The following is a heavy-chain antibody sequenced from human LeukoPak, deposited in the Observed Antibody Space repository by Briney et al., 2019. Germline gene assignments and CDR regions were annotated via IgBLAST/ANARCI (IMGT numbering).Heavy chain of an antibody. V-gene: IGHV4-34*01. CDR1: GGSFSGYY. Sequence: KASETLSLTCAVYGGSFSGYYWSWIRQPPGKGLEWIGEINHSGSTYYNPSLKSRVTISVDTSKNQFSLKLSSVTAADTAVYYCARLGRSAFDIWGQGTMVTVSS. CDR2: INHSGST. D-gene: IGHD1-26*01. CDR3: ARLGRSAFDI. J-gene: IGHJ3*02.